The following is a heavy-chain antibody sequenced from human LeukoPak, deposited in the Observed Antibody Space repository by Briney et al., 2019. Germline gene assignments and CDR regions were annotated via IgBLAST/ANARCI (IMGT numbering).Heavy chain of an antibody. CDR1: GFTFSSYS. D-gene: IGHD2-2*02. CDR3: ARPLYASYYYGMDV. V-gene: IGHV3-21*01. CDR2: ISSSSSYI. Sequence: GGSLRLSCAASGFTFSSYSMNWVRQAPGKGLEWVSSISSSSSYIYYADSVKGRFTISGDNAKNSLYLQMNSLRAEDTAVYYCARPLYASYYYGMDVWGQGTTVTVSS. J-gene: IGHJ6*02.